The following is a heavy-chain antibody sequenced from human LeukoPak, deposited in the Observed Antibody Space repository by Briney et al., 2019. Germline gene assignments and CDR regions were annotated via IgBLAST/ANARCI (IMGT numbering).Heavy chain of an antibody. CDR3: VKDTRKWGCSGGSCCGTLFDY. CDR1: GFTFSSYA. J-gene: IGHJ4*02. Sequence: GGSLRLSCAASGFTFSSYAMSWVRQAPGKGLEWVSAISGSGGSTSYADSVKGRFTISRDNSRQTLYLQMNSLRAEDTAVYYCVKDTRKWGCSGGSCCGTLFDYWGQGTLVTVSS. CDR2: ISGSGGST. D-gene: IGHD2-15*01. V-gene: IGHV3-23*01.